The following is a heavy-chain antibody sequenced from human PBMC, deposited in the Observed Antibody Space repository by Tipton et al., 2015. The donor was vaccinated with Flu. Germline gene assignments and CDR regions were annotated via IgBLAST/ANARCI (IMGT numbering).Heavy chain of an antibody. CDR3: ANNWNYGGTAY. V-gene: IGHV3-30*18. Sequence: SLRLSCAASGFTFSSYGMQWVRQAPGKGLEWVAVISYDGSNKYYADSVKGRFTISRDNSKNTLYLQMNSLRAEDTAVYYCANNWNYGGTAYWGQGTLVTVSS. D-gene: IGHD1-7*01. CDR2: ISYDGSNK. J-gene: IGHJ4*02. CDR1: GFTFSSYG.